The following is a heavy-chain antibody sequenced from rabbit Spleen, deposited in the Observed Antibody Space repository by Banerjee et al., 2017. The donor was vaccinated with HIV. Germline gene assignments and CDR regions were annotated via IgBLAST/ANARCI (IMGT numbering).Heavy chain of an antibody. Sequence: QSLEESGGDLVKPGASLTLTCTASGFDISKYGVTWVRQAPGKGLDWIACIFAVGTDTTYYASWAQGRFTISKTSSTTVTLQMTSLTAAETATYFCARADDGTYGYSDFKLWGPGTLVTVS. J-gene: IGHJ4*01. CDR1: GFDISKYG. CDR2: IFAVGTDTT. V-gene: IGHV1S40*01. D-gene: IGHD2-1*01. CDR3: ARADDGTYGYSDFKL.